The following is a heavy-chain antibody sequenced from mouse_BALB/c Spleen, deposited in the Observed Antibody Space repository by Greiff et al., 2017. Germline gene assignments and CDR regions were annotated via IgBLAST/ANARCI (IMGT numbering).Heavy chain of an antibody. Sequence: LVKTGASVKISCKASGYSFTGYYMQWVKQSHGKSLEWIGYISCYNGATSYNQKFKGKATFTVDTSSSTAYMQFNSLTSEDSAVYYCASEGGGNWYFDVWGAGTTVTVSS. V-gene: IGHV1S34*01. CDR2: ISCYNGAT. CDR3: ASEGGGNWYFDV. CDR1: GYSFTGYY. J-gene: IGHJ1*01.